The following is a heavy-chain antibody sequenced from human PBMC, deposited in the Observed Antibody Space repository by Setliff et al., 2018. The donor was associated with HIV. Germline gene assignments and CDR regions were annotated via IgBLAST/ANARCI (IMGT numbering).Heavy chain of an antibody. J-gene: IGHJ4*02. Sequence: SETLSLTCNVSGDSISGFFWSWIRQPPGKTLEWIGSIFTNEFIYYNPSLKSRVTISADTSNTQFSLKLRSVTAADTAVYYCARGNWGMLGYWGQGTLVTVSS. CDR1: GDSISGFF. CDR3: ARGNWGMLGY. V-gene: IGHV4-4*08. CDR2: IFTNEFI. D-gene: IGHD7-27*01.